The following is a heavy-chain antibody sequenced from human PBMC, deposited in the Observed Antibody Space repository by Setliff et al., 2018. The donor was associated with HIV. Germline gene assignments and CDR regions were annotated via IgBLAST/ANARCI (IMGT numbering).Heavy chain of an antibody. J-gene: IGHJ6*02. D-gene: IGHD3-10*01. CDR2: IGQDGSEK. CDR3: ARKLRPGYGVDV. Sequence: PGGSLRLSCAASRFDFNNYWMCWVRQAPGKGLEWVANIGQDGSEKNYVDSVKGRFTISRDNAKNSMDLQMNSLRAEDTAIYYCARKLRPGYGVDVWGQGTTVTVSS. CDR1: RFDFNNYW. V-gene: IGHV3-7*01.